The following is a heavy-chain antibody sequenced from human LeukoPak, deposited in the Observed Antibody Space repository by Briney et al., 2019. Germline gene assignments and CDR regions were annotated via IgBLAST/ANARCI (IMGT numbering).Heavy chain of an antibody. J-gene: IGHJ4*02. CDR1: GFAFFNHW. CDR2: IDYDGSTT. V-gene: IGHV3-74*01. CDR3: VRGVNAPRPH. D-gene: IGHD6-6*01. Sequence: GGSLCLSCTASGFAFFNHWMHWVRQAPGKGLVWVSRIDYDGSTTDYADSVKGRFTISRDNAKNTLYLHMKSLRAEDTAVYYCVRGVNAPRPHWGEGALVTVSS.